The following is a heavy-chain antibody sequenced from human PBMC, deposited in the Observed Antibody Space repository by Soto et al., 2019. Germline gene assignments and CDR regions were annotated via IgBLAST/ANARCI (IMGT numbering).Heavy chain of an antibody. CDR3: ARQTSGFDY. CDR2: ISYDGSSK. CDR1: GFTFSTYT. Sequence: QVQLVESGGGMVQPGGSLRLSCAASGFTFSTYTLHWVRQAPGKGLEWVSIISYDGSSKYYSDSLKGRFTISRDNSKNTLYLQMNSLSAEDTAVYYCARQTSGFDYWGQGTLVTVSS. J-gene: IGHJ4*02. V-gene: IGHV3-30-3*01. D-gene: IGHD2-15*01.